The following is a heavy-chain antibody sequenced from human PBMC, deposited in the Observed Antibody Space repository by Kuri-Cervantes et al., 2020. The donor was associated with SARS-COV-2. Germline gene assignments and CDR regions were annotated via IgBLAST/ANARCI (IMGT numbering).Heavy chain of an antibody. V-gene: IGHV1-69*06. D-gene: IGHD6-6*01. CDR1: GGTFSSYA. CDR3: AGDVTSSSSVVYYMDV. Sequence: SVKVSCKASGGTFSSYAISWVRRAPGQGLEWMGRIIPIFGTANYAQKFQGRVTITADKSTSTAYMELSSLRSEDTAVYYCAGDVTSSSSVVYYMDVWGKGTTVTV. CDR2: IIPIFGTA. J-gene: IGHJ6*03.